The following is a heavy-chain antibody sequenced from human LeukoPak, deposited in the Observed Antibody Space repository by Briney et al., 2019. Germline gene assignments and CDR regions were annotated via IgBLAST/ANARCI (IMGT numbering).Heavy chain of an antibody. V-gene: IGHV4-34*01. CDR2: IYRTGVT. CDR1: GSSFRGYY. J-gene: IGHJ4*02. Sequence: PSETLSLTCAVYGSSFRGYYWTWIRQSPGKGLEWLGEIYRTGVTNYNPSLKSRLTISIDTSKNQFSLNLRSVTAADTAVYYCARVACSDGTCYSDFDYWGLGTQLTVSS. CDR3: ARVACSDGTCYSDFDY. D-gene: IGHD2-15*01.